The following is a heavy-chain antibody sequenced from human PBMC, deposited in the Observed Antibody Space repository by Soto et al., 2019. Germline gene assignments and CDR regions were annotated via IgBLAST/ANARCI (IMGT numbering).Heavy chain of an antibody. CDR3: ARGPFYSIIWYGHYYSYGTDF. D-gene: IGHD6-13*01. Sequence: SETLSLTCAVYGGSFSGYYWSWIRQPPGKGLEWIGEINHSGSTNYNPSLKSRVTISVDTSKNQFSLKLSSVTAADTAVYYCARGPFYSIIWYGHYYSYGTDFWGQGTTVTVS. CDR2: INHSGST. V-gene: IGHV4-34*01. CDR1: GGSFSGYY. J-gene: IGHJ6*02.